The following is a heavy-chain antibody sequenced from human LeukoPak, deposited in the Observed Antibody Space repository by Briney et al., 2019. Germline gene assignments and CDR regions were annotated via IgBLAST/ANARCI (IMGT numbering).Heavy chain of an antibody. CDR3: AKDYSDSRVGDVFFEY. J-gene: IGHJ4*02. CDR1: GLTFSNYA. D-gene: IGHD1-26*01. V-gene: IGHV3-23*01. Sequence: GGSLSLSCAASGLTFSNYATSWFRQAPGKGLEWVSGITSGFTPHYADSVKGRFTISRDNSKNTFHLQMNSLRAEDTAVYYCAKDYSDSRVGDVFFEYWGQGTLVTVSS. CDR2: ITSGFTP.